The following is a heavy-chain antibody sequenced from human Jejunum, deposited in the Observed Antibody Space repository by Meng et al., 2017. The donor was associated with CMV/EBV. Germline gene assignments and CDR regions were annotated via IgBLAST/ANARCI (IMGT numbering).Heavy chain of an antibody. CDR1: GYTFTSYA. V-gene: IGHV7-4-1*02. D-gene: IGHD2-15*01. Sequence: SGYTFTSYAMTCVRQAPGQGLEWMGWINTNTGNPTYAQGFTGRFVFSLDTSVSTAYLQISSLTAEDTAVYYCARGRFCSGGSCYHDYWGQGTLVTVSS. CDR2: INTNTGNP. CDR3: ARGRFCSGGSCYHDY. J-gene: IGHJ4*02.